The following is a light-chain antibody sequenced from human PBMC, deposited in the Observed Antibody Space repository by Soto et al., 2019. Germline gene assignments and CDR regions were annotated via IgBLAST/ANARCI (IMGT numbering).Light chain of an antibody. CDR2: GDT. CDR3: SSYAATNNYV. Sequence: QSVLTQPPSVSGAPWQRVTISCTGTSSNIGAGHAVHWYRQFPGAAPKLLIYGDTHRPSGVPDRFSGSKSGNTASLTVSGLQAEDEADYYCSSYAATNNYVFGSGTKVTVL. V-gene: IGLV1-40*01. CDR1: SSNIGAGHA. J-gene: IGLJ1*01.